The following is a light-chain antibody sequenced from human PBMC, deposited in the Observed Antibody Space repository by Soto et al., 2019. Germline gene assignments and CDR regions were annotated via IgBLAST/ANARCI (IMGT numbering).Light chain of an antibody. V-gene: IGLV4-69*01. CDR2: LNSDGSH. CDR1: SGHSSYA. J-gene: IGLJ2*01. CDR3: QTWGSGIPVV. Sequence: QLVLTQSPSASASLGASVKLTCTLSSGHSSYAIAWHQQQPEKGPRYLMKLNSDGSHSKGDGIPDRFSGSSSGAEHYLTISSLQSEDEADYYCQTWGSGIPVVFGGGTKLTVL.